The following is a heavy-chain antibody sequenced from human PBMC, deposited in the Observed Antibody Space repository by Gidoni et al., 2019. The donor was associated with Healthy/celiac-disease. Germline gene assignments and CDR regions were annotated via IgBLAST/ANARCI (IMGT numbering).Heavy chain of an antibody. J-gene: IGHJ4*02. CDR2: IYSGGST. CDR3: ARERWFGEPDPYYFDY. Sequence: EVQLVESGGGLIQPGGSLRLSCAASGFTVSSNYMSWVRQAPGKGLEWVSVIYSGGSTYYADSVKGRFTISRDNSKNTLYLQMNSLRAEDTAVYYCARERWFGEPDPYYFDYWGQGTLVTVSS. V-gene: IGHV3-53*01. CDR1: GFTVSSNY. D-gene: IGHD3-10*01.